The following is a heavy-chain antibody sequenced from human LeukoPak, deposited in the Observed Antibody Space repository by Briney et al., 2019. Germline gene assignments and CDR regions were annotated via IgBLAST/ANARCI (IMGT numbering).Heavy chain of an antibody. Sequence: GGSLRLSCAASGFTFSSYGMHWVRQAPGKGLEWVAFIRYDGSNKYYADSVKGRFTISRDSSKNTLYLQVNSLRAEGTAVYYCAKDWLYASGGQRHHFDYWGQGTLVTVSS. CDR3: AKDWLYASGGQRHHFDY. CDR2: IRYDGSNK. J-gene: IGHJ4*02. D-gene: IGHD3-10*01. V-gene: IGHV3-30*02. CDR1: GFTFSSYG.